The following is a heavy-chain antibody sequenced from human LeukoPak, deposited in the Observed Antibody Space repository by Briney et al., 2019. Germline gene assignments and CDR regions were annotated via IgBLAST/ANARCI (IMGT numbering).Heavy chain of an antibody. CDR3: AREARGSGRDFDY. J-gene: IGHJ4*02. Sequence: GGTLRLSCAASGFSFSDFYMSWIRQAPGMGLEWISYIGTRSNPIYYAVSVKGRFTISRDDAKYSLYLQMNSLRDEDTAVYFCAREARGSGRDFDYWGQGILVTVSS. CDR1: GFSFSDFY. CDR2: IGTRSNPI. D-gene: IGHD1-26*01. V-gene: IGHV3-11*01.